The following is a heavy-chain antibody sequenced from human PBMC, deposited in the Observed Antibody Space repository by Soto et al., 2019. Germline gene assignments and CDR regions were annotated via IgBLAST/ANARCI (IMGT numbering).Heavy chain of an antibody. J-gene: IGHJ6*02. CDR3: ARVSGSYYYGMDV. CDR2: ISYGGST. V-gene: IGHV4-30-4*01. D-gene: IGHD1-26*01. Sequence: SETLSLTCTVSGGSISSGNYYWSWIRQPPGKGLEWIGFISYGGSTYYSASLKSRFTISVDTSKNQFSLNLSFVTAADTAVYYCARVSGSYYYGMDVWGQGITVTVS. CDR1: GGSISSGNYY.